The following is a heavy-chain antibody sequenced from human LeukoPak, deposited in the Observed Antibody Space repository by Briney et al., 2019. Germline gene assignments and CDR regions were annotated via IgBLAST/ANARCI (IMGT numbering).Heavy chain of an antibody. V-gene: IGHV3-23*01. CDR3: AKMKGHPLQKYYMDV. D-gene: IGHD2/OR15-2a*01. Sequence: GGSLRVSCAASGFTFTGFAMSWVRRTPGKGLEWVSGISGSGDNTLYAASVKGRFTISRDNSKNKIYLEMNSLRAEDTAIYYCAKMKGHPLQKYYMDVWGQGTTVTVSS. CDR2: ISGSGDNT. CDR1: GFTFTGFA. J-gene: IGHJ6*01.